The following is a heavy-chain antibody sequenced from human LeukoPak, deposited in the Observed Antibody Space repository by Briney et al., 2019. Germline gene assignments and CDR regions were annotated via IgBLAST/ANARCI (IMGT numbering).Heavy chain of an antibody. J-gene: IGHJ4*02. CDR3: ARDRGSDY. V-gene: IGHV3-48*01. D-gene: IGHD2-15*01. CDR1: GFTFDDYG. CDR2: ISSSSSTI. Sequence: GGSLRLSCAASGFTFDDYGMSWVRQAPGKGLEWVSYISSSSSTIYYADSVKGRFTISRDNAKNSLYLQMNSLRAEDTAVYYCARDRGSDYWGQGTLVTVSS.